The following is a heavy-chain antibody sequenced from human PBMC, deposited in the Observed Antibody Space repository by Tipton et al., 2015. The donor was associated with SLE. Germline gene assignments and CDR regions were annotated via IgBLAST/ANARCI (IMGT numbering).Heavy chain of an antibody. Sequence: TLSLTCTATGDSVTSSGYYWSWIRQHPGKGLEWIGFISYDGRTKYNPSLKSRVTMSLDTSENRFSLKLSSVIAADTAVYYCARSIVVVPVFDSWGQGTLVTVSS. CDR3: ARSIVVVPVFDS. V-gene: IGHV4-31*03. D-gene: IGHD2-2*01. J-gene: IGHJ4*02. CDR2: ISYDGRT. CDR1: GDSVTSSGYY.